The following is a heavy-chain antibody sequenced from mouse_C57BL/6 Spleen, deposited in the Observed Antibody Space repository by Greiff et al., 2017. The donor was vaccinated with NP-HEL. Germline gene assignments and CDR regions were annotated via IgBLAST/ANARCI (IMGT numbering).Heavy chain of an antibody. CDR1: GYAFSSSW. J-gene: IGHJ2*01. CDR3: ARSSSGPDY. V-gene: IGHV1-82*01. D-gene: IGHD3-2*02. CDR2: IYPGDGAT. Sequence: ESGPELVKPGASVKISCKASGYAFSSSWMNWVKQRPGKGLEWIGRIYPGDGATNYNGKFKGKATLTADKSSSTAYMQLSSLTSEDSAVYFCARSSSGPDYWGQGTTLTVSS.